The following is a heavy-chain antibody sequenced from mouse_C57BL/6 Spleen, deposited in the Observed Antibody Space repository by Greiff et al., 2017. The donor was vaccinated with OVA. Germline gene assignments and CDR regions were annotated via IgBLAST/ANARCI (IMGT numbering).Heavy chain of an antibody. CDR3: TRGGYYGSSDWYVEV. CDR1: GYTFTDYE. Sequence: QVQLQQSGAELVRPGASVTLSCKASGYTFTDYEMHWVKQTPVHGLEWIGAIDPETGGTAYNQKFKGKAILTADKSSSTAYMELRSLTSEDSAVYDYTRGGYYGSSDWYVEVWGTGTTVTVAS. J-gene: IGHJ1*03. D-gene: IGHD1-1*01. V-gene: IGHV1-15*01. CDR2: IDPETGGT.